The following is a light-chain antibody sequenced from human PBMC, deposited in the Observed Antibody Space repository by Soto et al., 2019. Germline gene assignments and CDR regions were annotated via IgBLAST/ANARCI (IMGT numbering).Light chain of an antibody. V-gene: IGLV1-44*01. CDR3: AAWDDSLNVRYV. J-gene: IGLJ1*01. Sequence: QSVLPQPPSASGTPGQRVTISCSGSSSNIGSNSVNWYQELPGTAPKLLIYSNNQRPSGVPDRFSGSKSGTSASLAISGLQSEDEADYYCAAWDDSLNVRYVFGTGTKVTVL. CDR1: SSNIGSNS. CDR2: SNN.